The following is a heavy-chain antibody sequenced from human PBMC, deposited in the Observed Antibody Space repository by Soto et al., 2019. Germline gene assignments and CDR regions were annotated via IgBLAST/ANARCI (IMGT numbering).Heavy chain of an antibody. Sequence: HPGGSLRLSCAASGFTFSSYAMSWVRQAPGKGLEWVSAISGSGGSTYYADSVKGRFTISRDNSKNTLYLQMNSLRAEDTAVYYCAPNLLDYGDPDHDAFDICGQGTLVTVSS. CDR3: APNLLDYGDPDHDAFDI. CDR1: GFTFSSYA. J-gene: IGHJ3*02. D-gene: IGHD4-17*01. CDR2: ISGSGGST. V-gene: IGHV3-23*01.